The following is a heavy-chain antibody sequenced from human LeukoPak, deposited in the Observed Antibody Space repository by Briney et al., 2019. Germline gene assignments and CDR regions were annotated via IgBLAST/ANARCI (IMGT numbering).Heavy chain of an antibody. V-gene: IGHV3-53*01. CDR1: GFTVSSSY. J-gene: IGHJ4*02. D-gene: IGHD6-19*01. Sequence: PGGSLRLSCAASGFTVSSSYMSWVRQAPGKGLEWVSVIYTRGNTYYADSVKGRFTISRDSSKNTLYLQMNSLTADDTAVYYCARDSSSGWYHDFWGQGTLVTVSS. CDR2: IYTRGNT. CDR3: ARDSSSGWYHDF.